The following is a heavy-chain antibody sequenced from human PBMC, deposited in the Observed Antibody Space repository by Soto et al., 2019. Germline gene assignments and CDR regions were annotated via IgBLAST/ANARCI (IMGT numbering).Heavy chain of an antibody. J-gene: IGHJ6*02. D-gene: IGHD1-26*01. CDR3: ARDRYSGSYYGFHYGMDV. V-gene: IGHV4-61*01. Sequence: SETLSLTCTVSGGSVSSGSYYWSWIRQPPGKGLEWIGYIYYSGSTNYNPSLKSRVTISVDTSKNQFSLKLSSVTAADTAVYYCARDRYSGSYYGFHYGMDVWGQGTTVTVSS. CDR1: GGSVSSGSYY. CDR2: IYYSGST.